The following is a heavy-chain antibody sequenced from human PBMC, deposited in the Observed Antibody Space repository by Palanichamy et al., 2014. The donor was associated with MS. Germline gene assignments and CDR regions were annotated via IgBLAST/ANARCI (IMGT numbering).Heavy chain of an antibody. J-gene: IGHJ3*01. D-gene: IGHD5-24*01. CDR1: GFPFSTYS. CDR3: ARGWLENTFDL. V-gene: IGHV3-48*02. Sequence: EEKLAESGGGLVQPGGSLRLYCEGTGFPFSTYSMDWVRQAPGKGLEWVSFVGSGGSPIYYADSVKGRFTISRDNAENSLYLQMNSLRDEDTAVYFCARGWLENTFDLWGQGTVVTVSS. CDR2: VGSGGSPI.